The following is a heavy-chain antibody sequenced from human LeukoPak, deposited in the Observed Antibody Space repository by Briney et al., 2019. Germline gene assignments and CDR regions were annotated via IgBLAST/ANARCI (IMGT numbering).Heavy chain of an antibody. D-gene: IGHD3-22*01. Sequence: ASVKVSCKASGYTFTGYYMHWVRQAPGQGLEWMGWINPNCGGTNYAQKFQGRVAMTRDTSISTAYIELSRLRSDDTAVYYCARSRRPVVYMDVWGKGTTVTVSS. V-gene: IGHV1-2*02. CDR3: ARSRRPVVYMDV. J-gene: IGHJ6*03. CDR2: INPNCGGT. CDR1: GYTFTGYY.